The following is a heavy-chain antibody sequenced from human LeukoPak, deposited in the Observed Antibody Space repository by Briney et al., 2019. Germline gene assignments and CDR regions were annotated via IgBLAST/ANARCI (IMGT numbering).Heavy chain of an antibody. J-gene: IGHJ5*02. V-gene: IGHV1-2*02. CDR3: ARDIGQDNSGYRGCLDP. D-gene: IGHD3-22*01. Sequence: ASVNVSCKASEYTFTHYHIHWVRQAPGQGREWMGWINSKSGGTNYAQKFQGRVTMTRDTSISTAYMELSRLRSDDTAVYYCARDIGQDNSGYRGCLDPWGQGTLVTVSS. CDR2: INSKSGGT. CDR1: EYTFTHYH.